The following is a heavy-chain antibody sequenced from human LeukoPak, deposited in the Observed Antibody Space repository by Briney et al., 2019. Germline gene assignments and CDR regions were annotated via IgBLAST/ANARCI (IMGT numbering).Heavy chain of an antibody. Sequence: SETLSLTCSVSGGSVRSYYWSWIRQFAGKELQWIGYIYTSGSTDYNPSLKSRVTISVDRSRNLIFLNLRSVTAADTAVYYCARDSASSSWPRDGQNWFDPWGQGTLVTVSS. D-gene: IGHD6-13*01. CDR2: IYTSGST. CDR1: GGSVRSYY. CDR3: ARDSASSSWPRDGQNWFDP. V-gene: IGHV4-4*09. J-gene: IGHJ5*02.